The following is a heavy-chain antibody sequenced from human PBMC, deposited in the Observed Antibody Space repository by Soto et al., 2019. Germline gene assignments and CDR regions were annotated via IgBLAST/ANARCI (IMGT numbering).Heavy chain of an antibody. CDR3: ARQRPTDGRWEFANYYGMDV. D-gene: IGHD1-26*01. Sequence: TLSLTCAVYGGSFSAYYWSWVRQPPGKGLEWIGEIIHSESTKYNPSLKSRVTISVDTSKNQFSLKLSSVTAADTAVYYCARQRPTDGRWEFANYYGMDVWGQGTPVTVSS. CDR1: GGSFSAYY. V-gene: IGHV4-34*12. J-gene: IGHJ6*02. CDR2: IIHSEST.